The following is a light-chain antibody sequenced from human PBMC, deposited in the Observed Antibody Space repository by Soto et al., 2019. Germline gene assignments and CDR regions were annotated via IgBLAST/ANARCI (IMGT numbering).Light chain of an antibody. V-gene: IGKV3-20*01. CDR1: QSVTSSL. Sequence: EIVLTQSPGTLSLSPGDRATLSCRASQSVTSSLLAWYQQTPGQAPRLLIYGASRRATGVPDRFSGSGSGTDFSLTISRLEPEDFAVYYCQQYGDSPETFGQGTKVEIK. CDR3: QQYGDSPET. CDR2: GAS. J-gene: IGKJ1*01.